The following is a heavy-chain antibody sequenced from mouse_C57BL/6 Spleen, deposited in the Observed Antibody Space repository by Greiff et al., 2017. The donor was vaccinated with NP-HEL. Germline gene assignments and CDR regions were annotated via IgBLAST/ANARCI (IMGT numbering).Heavy chain of an antibody. V-gene: IGHV5-12*01. CDR1: GFTFSDYY. Sequence: EVQRVESGGGLVQPGGSLKLSCAASGFTFSDYYMYWVRQTPEKRLEWVAYISNGGGSTYYPDTVKGRFTISRDNAKNTLYLQMSRLKSEDTAMYYCARHAENYFDYWGQGTTLTVSS. CDR2: ISNGGGST. CDR3: ARHAENYFDY. J-gene: IGHJ2*01.